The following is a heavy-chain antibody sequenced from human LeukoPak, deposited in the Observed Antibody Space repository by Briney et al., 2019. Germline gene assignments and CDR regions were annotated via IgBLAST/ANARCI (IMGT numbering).Heavy chain of an antibody. CDR3: ARDHGILTGYYDGDWFDP. Sequence: SQTLSLTCAISGDSVSSSSAAWNWIRQSPSRGLEWLGRTYYRSKWYNDYAVSVKSRITINPDTSKNQFSLQLNSVTPEDTAVYYCARDHGILTGYYDGDWFDPWGQGTLVTVSS. J-gene: IGHJ5*02. V-gene: IGHV6-1*01. D-gene: IGHD3-9*01. CDR2: TYYRSKWYN. CDR1: GDSVSSSSAA.